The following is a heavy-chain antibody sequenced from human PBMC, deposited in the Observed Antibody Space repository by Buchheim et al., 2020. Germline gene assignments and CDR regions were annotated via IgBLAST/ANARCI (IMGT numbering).Heavy chain of an antibody. D-gene: IGHD3-22*01. V-gene: IGHV3-23*01. CDR2: ISGSGGST. CDR1: GFAFSSYA. Sequence: EVLLLQSGGLLVQPGGSLRLSCAASGFAFSSYAMSWVRQAPGKGLEWVSAISGSGGSTYYADSVKGRFTISRANLKNTVYLQMNSLRAEDTAIYYCAKDLGYYYDSSGYYRLGYFQHWGQGTL. J-gene: IGHJ1*01. CDR3: AKDLGYYYDSSGYYRLGYFQH.